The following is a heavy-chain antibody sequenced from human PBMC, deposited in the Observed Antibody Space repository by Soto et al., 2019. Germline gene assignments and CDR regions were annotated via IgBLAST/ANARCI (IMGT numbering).Heavy chain of an antibody. Sequence: GGSLRLSCAASGVTFDDYAMHWVRQPPGKGLEWVSGISWNSGTIGYADSVKGRFTISIDNAKKSLYLQMKSLIPEDTAFYYFAKNGCLAVARTSLYWGQGTLVTVSS. CDR3: AKNGCLAVARTSLY. J-gene: IGHJ4*02. V-gene: IGHV3-9*01. D-gene: IGHD6-19*01. CDR2: ISWNSGTI. CDR1: GVTFDDYA.